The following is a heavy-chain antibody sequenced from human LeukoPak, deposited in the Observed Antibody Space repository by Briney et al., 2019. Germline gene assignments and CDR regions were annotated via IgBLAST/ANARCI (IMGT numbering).Heavy chain of an antibody. Sequence: GASVKVSCKASGYTFTGYYMHWVRQAPGQGLEWMGWINPNSGDTNYAQNFQGRVTMTRDTSIRTGYMEVSKLRSDDTAIYYCAKVRETSSGYYPFDSWGQGTPVTVSS. CDR2: INPNSGDT. CDR1: GYTFTGYY. V-gene: IGHV1-2*02. J-gene: IGHJ4*02. D-gene: IGHD3-22*01. CDR3: AKVRETSSGYYPFDS.